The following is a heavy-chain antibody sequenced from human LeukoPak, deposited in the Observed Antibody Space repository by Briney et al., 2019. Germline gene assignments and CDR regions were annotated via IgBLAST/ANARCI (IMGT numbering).Heavy chain of an antibody. V-gene: IGHV3-30*18. CDR1: GFTFSSYG. J-gene: IGHJ4*02. Sequence: GRSLRLSCAASGFTFSSYGMHWVRQAPGKGLEWVAVISYDGSNKYYADSVKGRFTISRDNSKNTLYLQMNSLRAEDTAVYYRAKDSGYSYGYYFDYWGQGTLVTVSS. CDR2: ISYDGSNK. CDR3: AKDSGYSYGYYFDY. D-gene: IGHD5-18*01.